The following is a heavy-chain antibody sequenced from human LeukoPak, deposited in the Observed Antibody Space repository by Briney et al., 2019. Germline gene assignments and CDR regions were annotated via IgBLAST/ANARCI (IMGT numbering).Heavy chain of an antibody. D-gene: IGHD4-17*01. CDR1: GGPISSSNFY. CDR2: IYYSGST. Sequence: SETLSLTCTVSGGPISSSNFYWGWIRQPPGKGLEWIGSIYYSGSTYYNPSLKSRVTISVDTSKNQFSLKLSSVTAADTAVYYCARLSTVTTSFDYWGQGTLVTVSS. J-gene: IGHJ4*02. CDR3: ARLSTVTTSFDY. V-gene: IGHV4-39*07.